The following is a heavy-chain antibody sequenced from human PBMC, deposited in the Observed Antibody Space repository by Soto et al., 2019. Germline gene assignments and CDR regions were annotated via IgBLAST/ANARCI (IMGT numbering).Heavy chain of an antibody. Sequence: EVQLVESGGGLVQPGGSLRLSCAASGFTFSTYWMSWVRQAPGKGLEWVAHIKQDGSEKYYVDSVKGRFTNSRDNAKNSLYVQMTSLRAYDTAVYYCARARGWNIVIIPAASDYWGQGTLVTVSS. D-gene: IGHD2-2*01. J-gene: IGHJ4*02. V-gene: IGHV3-7*01. CDR2: IKQDGSEK. CDR1: GFTFSTYW. CDR3: ARARGWNIVIIPAASDY.